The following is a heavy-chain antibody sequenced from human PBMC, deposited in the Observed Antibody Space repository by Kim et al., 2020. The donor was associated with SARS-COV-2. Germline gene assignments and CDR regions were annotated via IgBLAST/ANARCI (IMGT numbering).Heavy chain of an antibody. J-gene: IGHJ4*02. CDR2: INPNSGGT. D-gene: IGHD1-26*01. V-gene: IGHV1-2*02. CDR3: ARDGVGVTTYFDY. Sequence: ASVKVSCKASGYTFTGYYMHWVRQAPGQGLEWMGWINPNSGGTNYAQKFQGRVTMTRDTSISTAYMELSRLRSDDTAVYYCARDGVGVTTYFDYWGQGTLVTVSS. CDR1: GYTFTGYY.